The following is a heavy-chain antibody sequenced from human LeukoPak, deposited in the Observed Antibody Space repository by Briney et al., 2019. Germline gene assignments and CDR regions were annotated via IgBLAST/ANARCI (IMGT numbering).Heavy chain of an antibody. J-gene: IGHJ4*02. Sequence: PGGSLRLSCAASGFTVSSNYMSWVPQAPGKGLEWGSVIYSGGSTYYADSVKGRFTISRDNSKNTLYLQMNSLRAEDTAVYYCARGPRVATIPFDYWGQGTLVTVSS. D-gene: IGHD5-24*01. V-gene: IGHV3-53*01. CDR2: IYSGGST. CDR3: ARGPRVATIPFDY. CDR1: GFTVSSNY.